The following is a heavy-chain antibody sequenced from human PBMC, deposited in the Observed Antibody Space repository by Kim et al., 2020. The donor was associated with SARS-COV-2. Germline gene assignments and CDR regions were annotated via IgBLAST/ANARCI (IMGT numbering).Heavy chain of an antibody. J-gene: IGHJ4*02. CDR1: GFTVGNYS. V-gene: IGHV3-23*01. CDR2: ISNNGDNT. D-gene: IGHD2-15*01. Sequence: GGSLRLSCAASGFTVGNYSMSWVRQAPGKGLEWVSGISNNGDNTYYRDSVKGRFTISRDNSMNTLYLEMNSLRAEDTAVYYCTKDAGWQADCWGQGTLVTVSS. CDR3: TKDAGWQADC.